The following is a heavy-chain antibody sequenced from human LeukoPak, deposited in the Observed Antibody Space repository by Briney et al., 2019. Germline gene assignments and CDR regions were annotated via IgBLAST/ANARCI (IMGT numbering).Heavy chain of an antibody. CDR2: ITNSGGNT. J-gene: IGHJ4*02. CDR3: VSVFADY. CDR1: GFTFPSYA. V-gene: IGHV3-23*01. D-gene: IGHD3-16*01. Sequence: GGSLRLSCAASGFTFPSYAMSWVRQAPGKGLEWVSGITNSGGNTYYADSVKGRFTISRDNSKSTLYLQMNSLRAEDTAVYYCVSVFADYWGQGTLVTVSS.